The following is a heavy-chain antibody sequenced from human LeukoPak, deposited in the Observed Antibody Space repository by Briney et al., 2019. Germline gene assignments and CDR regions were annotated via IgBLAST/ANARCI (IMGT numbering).Heavy chain of an antibody. Sequence: GGSLRLSCVASGLTFSNYGMHWVRQAPGKGLEWVTEISFDGNNKRYLDSVKGRFSISRDNSKNTLYLQMNSLSAEDTAVYYCAAYHVSHSESGYWGQGTLVTVSS. CDR1: GLTFSNYG. J-gene: IGHJ4*02. V-gene: IGHV3-30*03. CDR3: AAYHVSHSESGY. D-gene: IGHD1-14*01. CDR2: ISFDGNNK.